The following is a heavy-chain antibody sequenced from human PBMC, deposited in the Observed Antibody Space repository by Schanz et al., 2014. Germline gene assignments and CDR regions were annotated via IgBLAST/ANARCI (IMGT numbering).Heavy chain of an antibody. D-gene: IGHD2-15*01. CDR3: ARDAVALVPEYFMDV. J-gene: IGHJ6*03. CDR1: GFTFSNYG. Sequence: VQLVESGGDLVKPGGSLRLSCEASGFTFSNYGMNWVRQAPEKGLEWVALVWSDGNTKYYVDSVKGRFTISRDNSMNTLHLQMDGLRVEDTAVYYCARDAVALVPEYFMDVWGKGTPVTVSS. V-gene: IGHV3-33*08. CDR2: VWSDGNTK.